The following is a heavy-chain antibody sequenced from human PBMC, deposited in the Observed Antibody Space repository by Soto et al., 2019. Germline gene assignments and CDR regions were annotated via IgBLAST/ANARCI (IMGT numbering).Heavy chain of an antibody. CDR2: IIPMFGTA. CDR1: GDTFNSHA. J-gene: IGHJ3*02. CDR3: ARSKGVGLVVDAFDI. D-gene: IGHD2-8*01. V-gene: IGHV1-69*06. Sequence: QVQLAQSGAEVKKPGSSVKVSCKVSGDTFNSHAITWVRQAPGQGLEWMGRIIPMFGTANYAQKFQGRVTITADTSTSTAYMELRSLRSEDTAVYYCARSKGVGLVVDAFDIWGQGTMVTVSS.